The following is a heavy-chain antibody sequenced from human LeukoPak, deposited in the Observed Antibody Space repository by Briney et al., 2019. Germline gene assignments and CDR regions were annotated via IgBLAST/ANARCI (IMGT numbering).Heavy chain of an antibody. CDR3: ANGQGSLWAAAGYFDY. J-gene: IGHJ4*02. D-gene: IGHD6-13*01. CDR1: GFTFSSYG. CDR2: ISYDGSNK. Sequence: PGGSLRLSCAASGFTFSSYGMHWVRQAPGKGLEWVAVISYDGSNKYYADSVKGRFTIPRDNSKNTLYLQMNSLRAEDTAVYYCANGQGSLWAAAGYFDYWGQGTLVTVSS. V-gene: IGHV3-30*18.